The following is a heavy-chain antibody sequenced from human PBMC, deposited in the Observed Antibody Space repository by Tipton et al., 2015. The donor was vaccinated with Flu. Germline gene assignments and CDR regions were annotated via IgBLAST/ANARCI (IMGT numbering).Heavy chain of an antibody. CDR2: IIPIFGTA. D-gene: IGHD2-21*01. CDR3: ARVANCGGDCYGEADY. Sequence: QSGPEVKKPGSSVKVSCKASGGTFSSYAISWVRQAPGQGLEWMGGIIPIFGTANCAQKFQGRVTITADESTSTAYMELSSLRSEDTAVYYCARVANCGGDCYGEADYWGQGTLVTVSS. V-gene: IGHV1-69*01. CDR1: GGTFSSYA. J-gene: IGHJ4*02.